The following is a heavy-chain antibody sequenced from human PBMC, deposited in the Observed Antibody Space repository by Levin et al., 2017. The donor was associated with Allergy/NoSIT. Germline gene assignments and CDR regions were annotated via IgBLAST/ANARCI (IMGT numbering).Heavy chain of an antibody. J-gene: IGHJ4*02. CDR1: GGSISSGDYY. Sequence: SETLSLTCTVSGGSISSGDYYWSWIRQPPGKGLEWIGYIYYSGSTYYNPSLKSRVTISVDTSKNQFSLKLSSVTAADTAVYYCARVVGYCSGGSCYLFDYWGQGTLVTVSS. D-gene: IGHD2-15*01. CDR3: ARVVGYCSGGSCYLFDY. V-gene: IGHV4-30-4*01. CDR2: IYYSGST.